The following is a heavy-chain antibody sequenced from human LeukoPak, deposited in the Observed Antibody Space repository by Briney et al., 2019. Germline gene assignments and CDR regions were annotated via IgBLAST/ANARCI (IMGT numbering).Heavy chain of an antibody. CDR2: IRGSGGST. CDR3: AKGSYYDSSGSFYFDY. D-gene: IGHD3-22*01. J-gene: IGHJ4*02. Sequence: GGSLRLSCAASGFTFSSYAMNWVRQAPGKGLEWVSDIRGSGGSTYYADSVKGRFTISRDNSKNTLYVQVNSLGTEDTAAYYCAKGSYYDSSGSFYFDYWGQGTLVTVSS. CDR1: GFTFSSYA. V-gene: IGHV3-23*01.